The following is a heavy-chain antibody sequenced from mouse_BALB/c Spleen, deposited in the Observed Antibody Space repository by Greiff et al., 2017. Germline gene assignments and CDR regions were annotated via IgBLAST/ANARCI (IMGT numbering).Heavy chain of an antibody. CDR2: ISYSGST. Sequence: VQLKESGPGLVKPSQSLSLTCTVTGYSITSDYAWNWIRQFPGNKLEWMGYISYSGSTSYNPSLKSRISITRDTSKNQFFLQLNSVTTEDTATYYCAEGIYYGNYNGFAYWGQGTLVTVSA. D-gene: IGHD2-1*01. V-gene: IGHV3-2*02. CDR3: AEGIYYGNYNGFAY. CDR1: GYSITSDYA. J-gene: IGHJ3*01.